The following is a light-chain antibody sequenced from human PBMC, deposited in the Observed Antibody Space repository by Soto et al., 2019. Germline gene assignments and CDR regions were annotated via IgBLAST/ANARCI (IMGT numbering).Light chain of an antibody. CDR1: SSNIGSNY. V-gene: IGLV1-47*01. CDR2: RNN. J-gene: IGLJ2*01. CDR3: GGWDDSLSGPV. Sequence: QSVLTQPPSASGTPGQMVNISCSGSSSNIGSNYVYWYRQFPGTAPKLLIQRNNQRPSGVPARFSGSKSGTSASLAISGLRSEDEADYYCGGWDDSLSGPVFGGGTKLTVL.